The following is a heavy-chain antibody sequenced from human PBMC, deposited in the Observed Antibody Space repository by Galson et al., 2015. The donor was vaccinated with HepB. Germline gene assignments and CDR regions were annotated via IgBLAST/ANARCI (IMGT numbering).Heavy chain of an antibody. CDR3: ARCKYSYDWYFDL. J-gene: IGHJ2*01. D-gene: IGHD5-18*01. Sequence: SLRLSCAASGFTFSSYAMSWVRQAPGKGLEWVSAISGSGGSTYYADSVKGRFTISRDNSKNTLYLQMNSLRAEDTAVYYCARCKYSYDWYFDLWGRGTLVTVSS. CDR1: GFTFSSYA. V-gene: IGHV3-23*01. CDR2: ISGSGGST.